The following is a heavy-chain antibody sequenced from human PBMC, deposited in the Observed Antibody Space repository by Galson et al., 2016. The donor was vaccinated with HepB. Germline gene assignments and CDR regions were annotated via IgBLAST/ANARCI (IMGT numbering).Heavy chain of an antibody. CDR1: GFTFSRYS. Sequence: SLRLSCAASGFTFSRYSMNWVRQAPGKGLEWVSYISSSSSTIYYADSVKGRFTISRDNAKNSLYLQVNSLRAEDTAVYYCARDATSVLLPGYGMDVWGKGTTVTVSS. J-gene: IGHJ6*04. CDR2: ISSSSSTI. V-gene: IGHV3-48*01. CDR3: ARDATSVLLPGYGMDV. D-gene: IGHD2-15*01.